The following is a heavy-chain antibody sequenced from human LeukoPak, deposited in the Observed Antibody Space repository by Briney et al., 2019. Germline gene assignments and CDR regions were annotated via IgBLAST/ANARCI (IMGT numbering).Heavy chain of an antibody. J-gene: IGHJ4*02. V-gene: IGHV3-23*01. CDR2: ISGSGGST. Sequence: GGSLRLSCAASGFTFSSYAMSWVRQAPGKGLEWVSAISGSGGSTYYADSVKGRFTISRDNSKNTLYLQMNSLRAEDTAVYYCAKAPLGVGATTLDYWGQGTLVTVSS. D-gene: IGHD1-26*01. CDR1: GFTFSSYA. CDR3: AKAPLGVGATTLDY.